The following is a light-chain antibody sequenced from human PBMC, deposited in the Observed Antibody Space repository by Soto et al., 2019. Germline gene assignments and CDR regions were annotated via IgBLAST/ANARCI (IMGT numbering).Light chain of an antibody. CDR2: GAS. CDR3: QQYNNWPRT. J-gene: IGKJ1*01. Sequence: EIVMRQSLATLSVSQGERATLSCRASRSVSSNLAWYHQRPGQAPRLLIYGASTRATGIPARFSGSGSGTEFTLTISSLQSEDFAVYYCQQYNNWPRTFGQGTKVDI. V-gene: IGKV3-15*01. CDR1: RSVSSN.